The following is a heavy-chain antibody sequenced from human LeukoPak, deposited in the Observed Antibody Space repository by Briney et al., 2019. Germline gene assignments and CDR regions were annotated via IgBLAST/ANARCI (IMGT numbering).Heavy chain of an antibody. CDR2: IYHSEST. CDR3: ASLGPMLGYCSSTSCQDY. Sequence: SEALSVTCAVSGGSISSSNWRSWVRQPPGKGLEWIGGIYHSESTNYHPSLKCRVTISVDKSRYQFSLKLSSVPAADTAVYYCASLGPMLGYCSSTSCQDYWGQGTLVTVSS. V-gene: IGHV4-4*02. D-gene: IGHD2-2*01. J-gene: IGHJ4*02. CDR1: GGSISSSNW.